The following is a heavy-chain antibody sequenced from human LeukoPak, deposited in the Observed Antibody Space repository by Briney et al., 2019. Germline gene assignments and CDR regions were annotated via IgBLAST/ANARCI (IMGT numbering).Heavy chain of an antibody. CDR1: GGSISRDY. V-gene: IGHV4-59*01. CDR3: ARAPPEESWLVYFDS. Sequence: SETLSLTCTVSGGSISRDYWSWIRQPPGKGLEWIGDIHNSESTSYNPSLKSRVSISVDTSKNQFSLNLSSVTAADTAIYYCARAPPEESWLVYFDSWGQGTLVTVSS. CDR2: IHNSEST. D-gene: IGHD6-19*01. J-gene: IGHJ4*02.